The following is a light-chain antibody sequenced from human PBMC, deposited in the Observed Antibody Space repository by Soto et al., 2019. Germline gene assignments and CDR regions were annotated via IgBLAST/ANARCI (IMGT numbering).Light chain of an antibody. Sequence: QSALTQPASVSGSPGQSITISCTGTSSDVGGYRYVSWYQQHPGKAPKLMIYEVNNRPSGVSNRFSGSKSGNTASLTISGLQAEDEADYFCTSYTSGGTPYVFGTRTKLTVL. J-gene: IGLJ1*01. CDR2: EVN. V-gene: IGLV2-14*01. CDR1: SSDVGGYRY. CDR3: TSYTSGGTPYV.